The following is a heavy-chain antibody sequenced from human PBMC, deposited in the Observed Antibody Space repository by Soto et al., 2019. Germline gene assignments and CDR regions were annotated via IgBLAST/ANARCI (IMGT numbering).Heavy chain of an antibody. J-gene: IGHJ4*02. CDR2: ISSSGSTI. Sequence: GGSLRLSCAASGFTFSSYEMNWVRQAPGKGLEWVSYISSSGSTIYYADSVKGRFTISRDNAKNSLYLQMNSLRAEDTAVYYCARDAANYYYDSSGPTGLGYWRQGTLVTVPS. V-gene: IGHV3-48*03. D-gene: IGHD3-22*01. CDR1: GFTFSSYE. CDR3: ARDAANYYYDSSGPTGLGY.